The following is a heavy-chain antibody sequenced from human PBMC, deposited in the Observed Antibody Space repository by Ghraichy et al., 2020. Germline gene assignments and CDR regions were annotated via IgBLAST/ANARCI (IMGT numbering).Heavy chain of an antibody. CDR1: GFTFSSYS. CDR3: ARESPDYYFDY. V-gene: IGHV3-21*01. J-gene: IGHJ4*02. Sequence: GGSLRLSCAASGFTFSSYSMNWVRQAPGKGLEWVSSISSSSSYIYYADSVKGRFTISRDNAKHSLYLQMNSLRAEDTAVYYCARESPDYYFDYWGQGTLVTGSS. CDR2: ISSSSSYI.